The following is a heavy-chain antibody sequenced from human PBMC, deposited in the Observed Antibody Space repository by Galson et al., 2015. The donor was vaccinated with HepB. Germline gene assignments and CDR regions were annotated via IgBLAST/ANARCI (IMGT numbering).Heavy chain of an antibody. CDR2: ISYDGSNK. J-gene: IGHJ4*02. D-gene: IGHD3-3*01. CDR1: GFTFSSYG. Sequence: SLRLSCAASGFTFSSYGMHWVRQAPGKGLEWVAVISYDGSNKYYADSVKGRFTISRDNSKNTLYLQMNSLRAEDTAVYYCAKGNYDFWSGYSWYFDYWGQGTLVTVSS. V-gene: IGHV3-30*18. CDR3: AKGNYDFWSGYSWYFDY.